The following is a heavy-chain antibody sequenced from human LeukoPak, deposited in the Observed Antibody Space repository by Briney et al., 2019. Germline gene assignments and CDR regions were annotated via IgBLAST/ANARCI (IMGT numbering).Heavy chain of an antibody. V-gene: IGHV3-30-3*01. J-gene: IGHJ4*02. CDR1: GFTFSSYA. CDR3: ARAFDYYDSSGYLVY. D-gene: IGHD3-22*01. CDR2: ISYDGSNK. Sequence: GGSLRLSCAASGFTFSSYAMHWVRQAPGKGLEWVAVISYDGSNKYYADSVKGRFTISRDNSKNTLYLRMNSLRAEDTAVYYCARAFDYYDSSGYLVYWGQGTLVTVSS.